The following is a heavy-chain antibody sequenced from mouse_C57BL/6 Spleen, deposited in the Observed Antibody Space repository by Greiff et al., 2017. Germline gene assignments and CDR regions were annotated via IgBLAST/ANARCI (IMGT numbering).Heavy chain of an antibody. D-gene: IGHD2-14*01. V-gene: IGHV1-74*01. J-gene: IGHJ3*01. CDR3: ASIGEYDDGGFAY. CDR1: GYTFTSYW. Sequence: QVQLQQPGAELVKPGASVKVSCKASGYTFTSYWMHWVKQRPGQGLEWIGRIHPSDSDTNYNQKFTGKATLTVAKSSRTAYMQLSSLTSEDSAVYYCASIGEYDDGGFAYWGQGTLVTVSA. CDR2: IHPSDSDT.